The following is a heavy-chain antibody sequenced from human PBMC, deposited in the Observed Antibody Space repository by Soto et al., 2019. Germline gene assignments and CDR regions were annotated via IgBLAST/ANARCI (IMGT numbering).Heavy chain of an antibody. CDR3: ARSKYYYDSSGYYYAYFDY. D-gene: IGHD3-22*01. CDR1: GGSISSSNW. CDR2: IYHSGST. Sequence: SETLSLTCAVSGGSISSSNWWSWVRQPPGKGLEWIGEIYHSGSTNYNPSLKSRVTISVDKSKNQFSLKLSSVTAADTAVYYCARSKYYYDSSGYYYAYFDYWGQGTLVTVSS. J-gene: IGHJ4*02. V-gene: IGHV4-4*02.